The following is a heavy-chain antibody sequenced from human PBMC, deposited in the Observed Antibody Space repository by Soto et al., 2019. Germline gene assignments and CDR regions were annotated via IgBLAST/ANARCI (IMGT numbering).Heavy chain of an antibody. CDR3: PKSSDSWNGYSSSYFDN. CDR2: ISGSGDST. D-gene: IGHD3-3*01. CDR1: GFTFGNYA. J-gene: IGHJ4*01. V-gene: IGHV3-23*01. Sequence: GGSLRLSCVASGFTFGNYAMTWVRQAPGEGLEWVSSISGSGDSTNYADSVKGRFTISRDDSKNTLFLQVSSLRAEDTAVYFCPKSSDSWNGYSSSYFDNWGHGTLVTVSS.